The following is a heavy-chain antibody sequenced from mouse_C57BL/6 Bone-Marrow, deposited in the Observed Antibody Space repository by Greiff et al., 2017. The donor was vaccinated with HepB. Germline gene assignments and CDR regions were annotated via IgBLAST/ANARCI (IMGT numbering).Heavy chain of an antibody. J-gene: IGHJ1*03. CDR3: TSYYAGSSHWYFDV. Sequence: EVQLQQSGAELVRPGASVKLSCTASGFNIKADYMHWVKQRPEQGLEWIGWIDPENGDTEYTSKFQGKATITADTSAKTAYLKLSRLTSEDTAVYCCTSYYAGSSHWYFDVWGTGTTVTVSS. D-gene: IGHD1-1*01. V-gene: IGHV14-4*01. CDR1: GFNIKADY. CDR2: IDPENGDT.